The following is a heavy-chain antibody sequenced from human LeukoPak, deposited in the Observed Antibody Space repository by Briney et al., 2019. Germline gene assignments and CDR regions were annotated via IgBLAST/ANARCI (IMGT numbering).Heavy chain of an antibody. V-gene: IGHV3-21*01. CDR1: GFTLSYFD. J-gene: IGHJ5*02. D-gene: IGHD2-2*01. CDR2: ISTSSRYI. Sequence: GGSLRLSCAASGFTLSYFDMNWVRQAPGKGLEWVSSISTSSRYIYYEDSVRGRFTISRDDAKNSLHLEMNSLRAEDTAVYYCARADCSSSTCYLRRSWFDPWGQGTLVTVSS. CDR3: ARADCSSSTCYLRRSWFDP.